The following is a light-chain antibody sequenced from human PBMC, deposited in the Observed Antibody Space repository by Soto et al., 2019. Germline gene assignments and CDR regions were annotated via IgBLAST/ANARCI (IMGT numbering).Light chain of an antibody. CDR1: QSVSSIY. V-gene: IGKV3-20*01. CDR2: GAS. J-gene: IGKJ1*01. CDR3: QQYGSSPRT. Sequence: EIVLTQTPGTLSLSPGERATLSCRASQSVSSIYLAWYQQKPGHAPRLLIYGASSRATGIPDRFSGSGSGTDFTLTISRLEPEDFAVYYCQQYGSSPRTFGQGTKVEIK.